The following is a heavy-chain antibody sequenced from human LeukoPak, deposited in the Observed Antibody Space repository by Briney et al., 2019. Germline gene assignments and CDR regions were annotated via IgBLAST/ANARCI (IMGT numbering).Heavy chain of an antibody. CDR1: GFTISSNY. J-gene: IGHJ4*02. CDR3: VRDDGLFDY. Sequence: PGGSLRLSCAASGFTISSNYMNWVRQAPGKGLEWVSLIYSGGDTYYADSVKGRFTISRDNSKNTLYLQMNSLRAEDTALYYCVRDDGLFDYWGQGTLVTVSS. V-gene: IGHV3-53*01. CDR2: IYSGGDT.